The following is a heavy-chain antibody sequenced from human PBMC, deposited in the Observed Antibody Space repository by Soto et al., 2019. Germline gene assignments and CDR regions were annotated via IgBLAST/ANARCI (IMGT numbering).Heavy chain of an antibody. J-gene: IGHJ6*02. CDR1: GYIFTNYC. V-gene: IGHV1-18*04. CDR3: ARDDRYSSSYNPGGPLVYIMDV. CDR2: ISANNGHT. Sequence: ASVEVSCKASGYIFTNYCISWVLQAPGQGLEWMGWISANNGHTDFAQKLQGRVTMTTDTSSSTAFMELRSLRSDDTAMYYCARDDRYSSSYNPGGPLVYIMDVWATGPRSPSP. D-gene: IGHD6-6*01.